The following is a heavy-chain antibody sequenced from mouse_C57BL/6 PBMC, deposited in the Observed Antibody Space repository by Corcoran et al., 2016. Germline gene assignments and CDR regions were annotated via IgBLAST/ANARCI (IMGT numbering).Heavy chain of an antibody. Sequence: EVQLQQSGPELVKPGASVKISCKASGYTFTDYYMNWVKQSHGKSLEWIGDINPNNGGTSYNQKFKGKATLTVDKSSSTAYMELRSLTSEDSAVYYCARSAYYSPYDFDYWGQCTTLTVSS. J-gene: IGHJ2*01. V-gene: IGHV1-26*01. D-gene: IGHD2-12*01. CDR1: GYTFTDYY. CDR3: ARSAYYSPYDFDY. CDR2: INPNNGGT.